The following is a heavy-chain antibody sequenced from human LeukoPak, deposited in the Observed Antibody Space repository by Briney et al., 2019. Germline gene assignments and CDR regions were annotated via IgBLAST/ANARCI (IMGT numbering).Heavy chain of an antibody. J-gene: IGHJ4*02. D-gene: IGHD6-19*01. Sequence: GGSLRLSCAASGFTFSSYWMRWVRQAPAKGLEWVANIKEDGSEKYYVDSVEGRFTISRDNAKNSLYLQMNSLRAEDTAVYYCASQFWWAAVAGTALDYWGQGALVTVSS. CDR2: IKEDGSEK. CDR3: ASQFWWAAVAGTALDY. CDR1: GFTFSSYW. V-gene: IGHV3-7*05.